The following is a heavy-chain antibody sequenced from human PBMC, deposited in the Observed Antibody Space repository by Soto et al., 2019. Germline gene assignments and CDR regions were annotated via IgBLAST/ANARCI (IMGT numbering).Heavy chain of an antibody. Sequence: SETLSLTCAVSGYSISNYYWSWIRQPAGKGLEWIGRIYTSGNTNYNPSLKSRVTISVDTSKNQFSLKLSSVTAADTAVYYCARHSGYYSRFDYWGQGTLVTVSS. CDR1: GYSISNYY. J-gene: IGHJ4*02. V-gene: IGHV4-4*07. CDR3: ARHSGYYSRFDY. CDR2: IYTSGNT. D-gene: IGHD3-22*01.